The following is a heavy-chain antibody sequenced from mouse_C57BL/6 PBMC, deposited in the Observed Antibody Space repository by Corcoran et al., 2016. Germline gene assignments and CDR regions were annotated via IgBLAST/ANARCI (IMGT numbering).Heavy chain of an antibody. V-gene: IGHV9-3*01. J-gene: IGHJ1*03. CDR3: ARDSNWYFDV. CDR1: GYTFTTYG. CDR2: INTYSGVP. Sequence: QIQLVQSGPELKKPGETVKISCKASGYTFTTYGMSWVKQAPGKGLKWMGWINTYSGVPTYADDFKERFAFSLETSASTAYLQINNLKNEDTATYFCARDSNWYFDVWGTGTTVTVSS. D-gene: IGHD2-5*01.